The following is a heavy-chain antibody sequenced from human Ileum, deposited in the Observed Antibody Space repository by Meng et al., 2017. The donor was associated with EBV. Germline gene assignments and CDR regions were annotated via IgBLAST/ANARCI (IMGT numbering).Heavy chain of an antibody. Sequence: VPLVESGGELVQPGGSLGLSCAASGLTFSDSSMTWIRQAPGKGLEWIAFISSSSNIIYYTDSVKGRFTVSRDNAKNSLFLQMNSLRAEDTAVYFCARGRSWFDPWGQGTLVTVSS. CDR3: ARGRSWFDP. V-gene: IGHV3-11*01. J-gene: IGHJ5*02. CDR2: ISSSSNII. CDR1: GLTFSDSS.